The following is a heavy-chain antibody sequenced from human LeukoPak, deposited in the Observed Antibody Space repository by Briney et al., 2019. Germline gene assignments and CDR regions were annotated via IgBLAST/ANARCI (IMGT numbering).Heavy chain of an antibody. D-gene: IGHD3-10*01. Sequence: SETLSLTCAVYGGSFSGYYWSWIRQPPGKGLEWIGEINHSGSTNYNPSLKSRVTISVDTSKNQFSLKLSSVTAADTAVYYCARMYITMVRGVIGHYYGMDVWGKGTTVTVSS. CDR1: GGSFSGYY. CDR3: ARMYITMVRGVIGHYYGMDV. CDR2: INHSGST. J-gene: IGHJ6*04. V-gene: IGHV4-34*01.